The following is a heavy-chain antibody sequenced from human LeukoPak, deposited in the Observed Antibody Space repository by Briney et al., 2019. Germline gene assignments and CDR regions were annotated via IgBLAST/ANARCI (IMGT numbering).Heavy chain of an antibody. J-gene: IGHJ6*03. D-gene: IGHD1-26*01. Sequence: GGSLRLSCAASGFTFSHYTMNWVRQAPGKGLEWVSSISGSSIYIYYADSVKGRFTLSRDNAKNSLYLQMNSLRAEDTAVYYCARDPYSGSYGNYYYYFMDVWGKGTTVTISS. CDR2: ISGSSIYI. V-gene: IGHV3-21*01. CDR1: GFTFSHYT. CDR3: ARDPYSGSYGNYYYYFMDV.